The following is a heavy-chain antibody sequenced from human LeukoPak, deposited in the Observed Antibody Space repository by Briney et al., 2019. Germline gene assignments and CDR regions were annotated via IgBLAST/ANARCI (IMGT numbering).Heavy chain of an antibody. D-gene: IGHD6-13*01. CDR2: INHSGST. J-gene: IGHJ4*02. Sequence: PSETLSLTCAVYGGSFSGYYWSWIRQPPGKGLEWIGEINHSGSTNYNPSLKSRVTISVDTSKNQFSLKLSSVTAADTAVYYCARGFFSSSWTPLDYWGRGTLVTVSS. V-gene: IGHV4-34*01. CDR1: GGSFSGYY. CDR3: ARGFFSSSWTPLDY.